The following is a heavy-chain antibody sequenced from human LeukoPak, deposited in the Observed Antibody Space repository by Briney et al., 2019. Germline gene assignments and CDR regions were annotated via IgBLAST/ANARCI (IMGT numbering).Heavy chain of an antibody. J-gene: IGHJ3*02. CDR2: ISSSSSTI. D-gene: IGHD2-2*02. V-gene: IGHV3-48*01. CDR3: ARWLVVVPAAIRDIWNDAFDI. Sequence: SGGSLRLSCAASGFTFSSYSMNWVRQAPGKGLEWVSYISSSSSTIYYADSVKGRFTISRDNAKNSLYLQMNSLRAEDTAVYYCARWLVVVPAAIRDIWNDAFDIWGQGTMVTVSS. CDR1: GFTFSSYS.